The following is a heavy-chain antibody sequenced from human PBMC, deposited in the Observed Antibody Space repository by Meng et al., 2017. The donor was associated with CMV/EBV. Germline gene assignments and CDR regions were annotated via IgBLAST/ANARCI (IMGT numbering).Heavy chain of an antibody. Sequence: GESLKISCAACGFTFSSYDMHWVRQATGKGLEWVSAIGTAGDTYYPGSVKGQFTISRENAKNSLYLQMNSLRAGDTAVYYCTKDSGRGGHLWFRGVDYWGHGTLVTVSS. CDR3: TKDSGRGGHLWFRGVDY. D-gene: IGHD3-10*01. J-gene: IGHJ4*01. CDR1: GFTFSSYD. CDR2: IGTAGDT. V-gene: IGHV3-13*03.